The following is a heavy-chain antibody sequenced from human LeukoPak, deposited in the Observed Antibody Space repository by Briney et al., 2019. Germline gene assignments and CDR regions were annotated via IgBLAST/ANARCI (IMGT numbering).Heavy chain of an antibody. CDR2: VSSHGNDR. D-gene: IGHD3-9*01. CDR3: ARGLRYFDWLSQYYDYYYGMDV. Sequence: GGSLRLSCAVYEFTFSNYAMHWVRQPPDKGLEWVAVVSSHGNDRYYPDSVRSRLNNSRDNSKNTLYLQMNSLSAEDTAVYYCARGLRYFDWLSQYYDYYYGMDVWGQGTTVTVSS. V-gene: IGHV3-30*07. CDR1: EFTFSNYA. J-gene: IGHJ6*02.